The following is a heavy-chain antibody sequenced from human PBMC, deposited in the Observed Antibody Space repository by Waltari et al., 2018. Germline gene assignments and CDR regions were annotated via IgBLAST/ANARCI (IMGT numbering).Heavy chain of an antibody. CDR3: AGSSSGYYYFDY. D-gene: IGHD3-22*01. CDR1: GYPFTGYY. J-gene: IGHJ4*02. V-gene: IGHV1-2*06. CDR2: INPNSGGT. Sequence: QVQLVQSGAEVKKPGASVKVSCKASGYPFTGYYMHWVRQAPGQGLEWMGRINPNSGGTNDAQKFQGRVTMTRDTSISTAYMELSRLRSDDTAVYYCAGSSSGYYYFDYWGQGTLVTVSS.